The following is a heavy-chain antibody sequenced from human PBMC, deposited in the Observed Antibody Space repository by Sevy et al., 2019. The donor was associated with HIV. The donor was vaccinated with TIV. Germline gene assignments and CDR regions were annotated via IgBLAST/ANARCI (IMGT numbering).Heavy chain of an antibody. CDR1: GFTFSSYA. CDR3: ARGYYDYVWGSYRSTIYYYYGMDV. CDR2: ISYDGSNK. V-gene: IGHV3-30-3*01. J-gene: IGHJ6*02. Sequence: GGFLRLSCAASGFTFSSYAMHWVRQAPGKGLEWVAVISYDGSNKYYADSVKGRFTISRDNSKNTLYLQMNSLRAEDTAVYYCARGYYDYVWGSYRSTIYYYYGMDVWGQGTTVTVSS. D-gene: IGHD3-16*02.